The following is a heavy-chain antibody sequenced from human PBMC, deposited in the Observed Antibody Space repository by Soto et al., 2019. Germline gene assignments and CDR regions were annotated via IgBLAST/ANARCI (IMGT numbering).Heavy chain of an antibody. CDR1: GVTFGSCA. CDR3: AQNPSGNYYEYFQH. Sequence: GALRLSCAASGVTFGSCAMSWVRQAPGKGLEWISTITAGGDTTFYADSVKGRFTISRVNSKSTVYLLMNSLRADDTAIYYCAQNPSGNYYEYFQHWGLGTRVTVSS. CDR2: ITAGGDTT. D-gene: IGHD3-10*01. J-gene: IGHJ1*01. V-gene: IGHV3-23*01.